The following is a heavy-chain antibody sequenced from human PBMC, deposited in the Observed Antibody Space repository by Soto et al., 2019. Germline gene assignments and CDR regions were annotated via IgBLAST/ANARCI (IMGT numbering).Heavy chain of an antibody. CDR3: TRETVAGITGLDY. D-gene: IGHD1-20*01. Sequence: GGSLRLSCAASGFNVGAFAVNWVRQAPGKGLEWVSGISVSDAFIYYADSVRGRFSISRDASENILYLQMNSLRVDDTALYYCTRETVAGITGLDYWGPGTLVTSPQ. V-gene: IGHV3-23*01. J-gene: IGHJ4*02. CDR1: GFNVGAFA. CDR2: ISVSDAFI.